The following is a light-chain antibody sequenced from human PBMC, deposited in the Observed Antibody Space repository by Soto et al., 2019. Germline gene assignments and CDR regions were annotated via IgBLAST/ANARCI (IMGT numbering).Light chain of an antibody. Sequence: PGERATLSCRASQSVSSSYLAWYQQKPGQAPRLLIYGASSRATGIPDRFSGSGSGTVFTLTISRLEPEDFAVYYCQQYGSSPRTFGQGTKLEIK. CDR1: QSVSSSY. CDR3: QQYGSSPRT. V-gene: IGKV3-20*01. J-gene: IGKJ2*01. CDR2: GAS.